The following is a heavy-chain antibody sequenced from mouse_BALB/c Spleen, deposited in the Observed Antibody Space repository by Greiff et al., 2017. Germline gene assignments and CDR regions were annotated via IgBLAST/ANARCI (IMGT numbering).Heavy chain of an antibody. Sequence: VKVEESGPGLVAPSQSLSITCTVSGFSLTSYGVHWVRQPPGKGLEWLGVIWAGGSTNYNSALMSRLSISKDNSKSQVFLKMNSLQTDDTAMYYCARDGDDYDGGYFDVWGAGTTVTVSS. CDR3: ARDGDDYDGGYFDV. J-gene: IGHJ1*01. CDR1: GFSLTSYG. D-gene: IGHD2-4*01. CDR2: IWAGGST. V-gene: IGHV2-9*02.